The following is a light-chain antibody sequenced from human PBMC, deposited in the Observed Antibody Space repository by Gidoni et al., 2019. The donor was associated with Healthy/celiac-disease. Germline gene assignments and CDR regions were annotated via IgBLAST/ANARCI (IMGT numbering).Light chain of an antibody. J-gene: IGKJ1*01. CDR2: DAS. CDR1: QSISSW. CDR3: QQYNSYSWT. Sequence: DIQMTQSPSTLSASVGDRVTITCRASQSISSWLAWYQQKPGKAPKLLIYDASSLESGVPSRFSGSGSGTEFTRTISILQPDDVANYYCQQYNSYSWTFGQGTKVEIK. V-gene: IGKV1-5*01.